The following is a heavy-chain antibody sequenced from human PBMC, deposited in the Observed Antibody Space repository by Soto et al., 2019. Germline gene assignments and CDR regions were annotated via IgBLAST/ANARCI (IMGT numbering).Heavy chain of an antibody. CDR3: AKDGRFGEGGYYDFWSGYYTGYYYYGMDV. Sequence: WWSLRLSCAASGFAFSRYGMHWGRQAPGKGLEWVAVISYDGSNKYYADSVKGRFTISRDNSKNTLYLQMNSLRAEDTAVYYCAKDGRFGEGGYYDFWSGYYTGYYYYGMDVWGQGTTVTVSS. CDR1: GFAFSRYG. V-gene: IGHV3-30*18. D-gene: IGHD3-3*01. J-gene: IGHJ6*02. CDR2: ISYDGSNK.